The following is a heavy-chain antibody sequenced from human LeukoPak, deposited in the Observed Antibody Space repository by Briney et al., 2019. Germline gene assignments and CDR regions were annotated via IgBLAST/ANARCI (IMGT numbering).Heavy chain of an antibody. V-gene: IGHV3-48*04. CDR3: ARDSYCSTTNCYGMDV. CDR2: ISTGGSTI. J-gene: IGHJ6*02. CDR1: GFTFSNYW. Sequence: GGSLRLSCAASGFTFSNYWMNWVRQAPGKGLEWISYISTGGSTIYYADSVEGRFTISRDNAKNSLYLQMNSLRAVDTAVYYCARDSYCSTTNCYGMDVWGQGTTVTVSS. D-gene: IGHD2-2*01.